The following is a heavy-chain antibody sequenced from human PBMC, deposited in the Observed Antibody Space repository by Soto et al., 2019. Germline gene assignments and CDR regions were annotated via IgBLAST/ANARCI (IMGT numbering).Heavy chain of an antibody. CDR2: ISSSSSYI. CDR1: GFTFSSYS. D-gene: IGHD2-8*01. V-gene: IGHV3-21*06. Sequence: EVQLVESGGGLVKPGGSLRLSCAASGFTFSSYSMNWVRQAPGKGLEWVSSISSSSSYIYYADSVKGRFTISRDNAKNSLYLQMNGLRAEDTAVYYCARDQGYCTNGVCYPDDAFDIWGQGTMVTVSS. CDR3: ARDQGYCTNGVCYPDDAFDI. J-gene: IGHJ3*02.